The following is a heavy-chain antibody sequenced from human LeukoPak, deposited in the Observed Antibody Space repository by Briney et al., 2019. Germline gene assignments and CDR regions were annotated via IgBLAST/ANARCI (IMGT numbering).Heavy chain of an antibody. D-gene: IGHD3-22*01. J-gene: IGHJ3*02. Sequence: GGSLRLSCGGSGFTFSTYNMHWVRQAPGKGLEWVSYISSSSDKIYYADSVKGRFTISRDNAKNSLYLQTNSLRAEDTAVYYCAREPYYYDSSGFPQAFDIWGQGTMVTVSS. CDR1: GFTFSTYN. CDR2: ISSSSDKI. CDR3: AREPYYYDSSGFPQAFDI. V-gene: IGHV3-48*04.